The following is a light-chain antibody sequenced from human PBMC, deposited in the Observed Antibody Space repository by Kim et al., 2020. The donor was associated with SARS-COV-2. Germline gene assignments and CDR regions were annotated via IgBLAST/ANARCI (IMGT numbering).Light chain of an antibody. CDR2: AES. J-gene: IGKJ4*01. Sequence: DIQMTQSPSSLSASVGGRVTITCRASQTIRTYLNWYQQKPGKAPKLLIYAESSLQSGVPSRFSGSGSGTDFTLTISSLQPVDFATYYCQQSHTAPLLTFGGGTKVDIK. V-gene: IGKV1-39*01. CDR3: QQSHTAPLLT. CDR1: QTIRTY.